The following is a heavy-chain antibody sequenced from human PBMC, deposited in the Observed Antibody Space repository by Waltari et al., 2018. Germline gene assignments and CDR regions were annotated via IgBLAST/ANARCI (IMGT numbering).Heavy chain of an antibody. J-gene: IGHJ4*02. CDR3: ATGYYDSGGYYFDY. CDR1: GGSISSGGYS. V-gene: IGHV4-30-2*01. CDR2: IYHSGST. Sequence: QLQLQESGSGLVKPSQTLSLTCAFSGGSISSGGYSWSWIRQPPGKGLEWIGYIYHSGSTYYNPSLKSRVTISVDRSKNQFSLKLSSVTAADTAVYYCATGYYDSGGYYFDYWGQGTLVTVSS. D-gene: IGHD3-22*01.